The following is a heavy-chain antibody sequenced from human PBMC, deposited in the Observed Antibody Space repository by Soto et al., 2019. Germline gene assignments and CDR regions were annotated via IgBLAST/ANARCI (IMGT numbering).Heavy chain of an antibody. D-gene: IGHD6-19*01. V-gene: IGHV1-2*04. Sequence: ASVKVSCKASGYTFTGYYMHWVRQAPGQGLEWMGWINPNSGGTNYAQKFQGWVTMTRDTSISTAYMELSRLRSDDTAVYYCARDLVAGQYYFDYWGQGTLVTVS. CDR3: ARDLVAGQYYFDY. CDR1: GYTFTGYY. CDR2: INPNSGGT. J-gene: IGHJ4*02.